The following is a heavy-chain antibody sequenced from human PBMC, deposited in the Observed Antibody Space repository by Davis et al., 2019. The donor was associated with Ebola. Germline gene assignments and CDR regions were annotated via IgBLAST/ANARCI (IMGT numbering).Heavy chain of an antibody. CDR2: ISGSGGST. D-gene: IGHD1-1*01. V-gene: IGHV3-23*01. J-gene: IGHJ6*04. Sequence: GESLKISCAASRFTFSSYAMSWVRQAPGKGLEWVSAISGSGGSTYYADSVKGRFTISRDNAKNSLYLQMNSLRAEDTAVYYCARVHTTYGMDVWGKGTTVTVSS. CDR1: RFTFSSYA. CDR3: ARVHTTYGMDV.